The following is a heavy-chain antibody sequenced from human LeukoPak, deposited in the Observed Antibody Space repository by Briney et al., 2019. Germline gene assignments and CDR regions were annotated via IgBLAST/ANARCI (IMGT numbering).Heavy chain of an antibody. V-gene: IGHV3-64D*06. Sequence: SGGSLRLSCSASGFTFSSYAMHWVRQAPGKGLEYVSAISSNGGSTYYADSVKGRFTISRDNSKNTLYLQMSSLRAEDTAVYYCAKDRDGSGSYDWFDPWGQGTLVTVSS. D-gene: IGHD3-10*01. J-gene: IGHJ5*02. CDR3: AKDRDGSGSYDWFDP. CDR1: GFTFSSYA. CDR2: ISSNGGST.